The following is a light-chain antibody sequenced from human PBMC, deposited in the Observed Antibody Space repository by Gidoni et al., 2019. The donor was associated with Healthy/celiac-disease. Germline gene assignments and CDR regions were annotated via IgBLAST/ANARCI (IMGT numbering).Light chain of an antibody. V-gene: IGKV1-39*01. J-gene: IGKJ1*01. CDR3: QQSYRTPRT. Sequence: DIQMTQSPSSLSASVGARVTLTCRESQSISSYLNWYQQKPGKAPNLLIYAASSLQSGVPSRFSGSGSGTDFTLTISSLQPDYFVTYFLQQSYRTPRTFGQXTKVEIK. CDR1: QSISSY. CDR2: AAS.